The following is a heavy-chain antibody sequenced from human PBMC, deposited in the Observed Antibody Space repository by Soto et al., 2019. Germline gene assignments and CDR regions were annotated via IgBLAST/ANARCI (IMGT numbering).Heavy chain of an antibody. V-gene: IGHV4-30-4*01. D-gene: IGHD3-10*01. J-gene: IGHJ6*02. CDR1: GASLISGEHY. Sequence: SETLSLTCSVSGASLISGEHYWSWIRQAPGKGLEWIGLIYYTGITDYNPSLKSRVAISLDTSENQFSLTLSSVTAADTAVYYCARLHGSGSYGCGMDVWGQGTTVT. CDR3: ARLHGSGSYGCGMDV. CDR2: IYYTGIT.